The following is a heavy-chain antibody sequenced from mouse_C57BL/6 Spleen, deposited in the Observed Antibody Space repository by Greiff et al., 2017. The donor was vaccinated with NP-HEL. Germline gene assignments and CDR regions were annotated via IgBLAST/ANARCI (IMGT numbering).Heavy chain of an antibody. D-gene: IGHD2-5*01. J-gene: IGHJ2*01. CDR1: GYTFTSYW. CDR2: IDPSDSYT. Sequence: QVQLQQPGAELVMPGASVKLSCKASGYTFTSYWMHWVKQRPGQGLEWIGEIDPSDSYTNYNQKFKGKSTLTVDKSSSTAYMQLSSLTSEDSAVYYCARSYSKGTFDYWGQGTTLTVSS. V-gene: IGHV1-69*01. CDR3: ARSYSKGTFDY.